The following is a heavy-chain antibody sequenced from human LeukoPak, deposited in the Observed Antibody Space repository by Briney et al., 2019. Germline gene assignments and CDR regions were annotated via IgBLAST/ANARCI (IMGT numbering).Heavy chain of an antibody. V-gene: IGHV3-49*03. CDR3: TRDRSMRITIFGVVITYFDY. J-gene: IGHJ4*02. CDR1: GFTFGDYA. Sequence: GGSLRLSCTASGFTFGDYAMSWFRLAPGKGLEWVGFIRSKAYGGTTEYAASVKGRFTISRDDSKSIAYLQMNSLKTEDTAVYYCTRDRSMRITIFGVVITYFDYWGQGTLVTVSS. D-gene: IGHD3-3*01. CDR2: IRSKAYGGTT.